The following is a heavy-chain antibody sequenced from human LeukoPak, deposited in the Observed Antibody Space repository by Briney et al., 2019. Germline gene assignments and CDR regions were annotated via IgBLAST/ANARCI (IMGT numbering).Heavy chain of an antibody. D-gene: IGHD6-19*01. J-gene: IGHJ4*02. CDR3: ARVAAVSGNTGYFDY. CDR1: GGTFSNYA. CDR2: IIPTFGTT. Sequence: SVKVSCKASGGTFSNYAISWVRQAPGQGLEWMGEIIPTFGTTNYAQKFQGRVTITADDSTGTAYMELSSLRSEDTAVYYCARVAAVSGNTGYFDYWGQGTLVTVSS. V-gene: IGHV1-69*13.